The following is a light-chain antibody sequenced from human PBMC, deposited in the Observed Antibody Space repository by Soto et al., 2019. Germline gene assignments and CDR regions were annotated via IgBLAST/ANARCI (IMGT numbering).Light chain of an antibody. V-gene: IGLV2-14*01. Sequence: QAALTQPASVSGSPGQSITISCTGTSGDVGGYYYVSWYQQLPGKAPKLMISEVSNRPSGVSNRFSGSKSGNTASLTISGLQAEDEAYYSCRSYPAGGTIFGNGTKGTVL. J-gene: IGLJ1*01. CDR1: SGDVGGYYY. CDR3: RSYPAGGTI. CDR2: EVS.